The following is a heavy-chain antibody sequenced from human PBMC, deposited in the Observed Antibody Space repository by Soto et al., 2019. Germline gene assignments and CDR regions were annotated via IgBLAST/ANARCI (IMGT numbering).Heavy chain of an antibody. CDR1: GGTFNSYA. D-gene: IGHD3-22*01. J-gene: IGHJ4*02. V-gene: IGHV1-69*12. CDR2: IIPIFGTA. Sequence: QVQLVQSGAEVKKPGSSVKVSCKASGGTFNSYAISWVRQAPGQGLEWMGGIIPIFGTADYAQKFQGRVMITAVEATSTAYMEWSSLRSEDTAVYYCASHYGSGGYYYRGLDYWGQGTLVTVSS. CDR3: ASHYGSGGYYYRGLDY.